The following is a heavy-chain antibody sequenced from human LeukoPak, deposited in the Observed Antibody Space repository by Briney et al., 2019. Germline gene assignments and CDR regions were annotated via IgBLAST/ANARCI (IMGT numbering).Heavy chain of an antibody. J-gene: IGHJ5*02. D-gene: IGHD3-10*01. CDR1: GFTFSSYG. V-gene: IGHV3-33*01. CDR2: IWYDGSNK. Sequence: GGSLRLSCAASGFTFSSYGMHWVRQAPGKGLEWVAVIWYDGSNKYYADSVKGRFTISRDNSKNTLYLQMNSLRAEDTAVYYCARASAGNWFDPWGQGTLVTVSS. CDR3: ARASAGNWFDP.